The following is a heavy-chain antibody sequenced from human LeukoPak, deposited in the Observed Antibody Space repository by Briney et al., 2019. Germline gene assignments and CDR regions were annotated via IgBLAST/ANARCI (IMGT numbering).Heavy chain of an antibody. CDR2: IKYGGSEK. Sequence: HPGGSLRLTCAASGFTFSSYWMTWVRQAPGKGLEWVANIKYGGSEKYYADSVKGRFTISRDNAKNSLYLQMNSLRAEDTAVYFCARAEGYSYAFYFVCWGQGTLVTVSS. D-gene: IGHD5-18*01. CDR1: GFTFSSYW. V-gene: IGHV3-7*04. CDR3: ARAEGYSYAFYFVC. J-gene: IGHJ4*02.